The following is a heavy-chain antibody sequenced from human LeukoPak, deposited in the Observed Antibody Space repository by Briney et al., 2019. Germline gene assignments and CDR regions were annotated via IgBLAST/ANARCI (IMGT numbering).Heavy chain of an antibody. Sequence: GGSLRLSCAASGFTFSSYAMSWVRQAPGKGLEWVSLIYSGGSTYYADSVKGRFTISRDNSKNTLYLQMNSLRAEDTAVYYCARMTKYYYGSGSRGDYFDYWGQGTLVTVSS. CDR2: IYSGGST. CDR1: GFTFSSYA. CDR3: ARMTKYYYGSGSRGDYFDY. D-gene: IGHD3-10*01. V-gene: IGHV3-53*01. J-gene: IGHJ4*02.